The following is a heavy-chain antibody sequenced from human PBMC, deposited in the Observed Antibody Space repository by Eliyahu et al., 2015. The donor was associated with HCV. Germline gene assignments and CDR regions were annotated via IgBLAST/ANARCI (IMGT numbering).Heavy chain of an antibody. CDR1: GLTFSRYW. V-gene: IGHV3-7*01. CDR3: AMGLAGGEY. J-gene: IGHJ4*02. CDR2: KGDWRGE. Sequence: EVQLVESGGDLVQPGGSLRLSCAASGLTFSRYWMSWVRQAPGKGLQWGGQFKGDWRGENLWDSVKGRFTISRDNAKNSLYLQMNSLRVDDTAVYYCAMGLAGGEYWGQGTLVTVSS. D-gene: IGHD3-10*01.